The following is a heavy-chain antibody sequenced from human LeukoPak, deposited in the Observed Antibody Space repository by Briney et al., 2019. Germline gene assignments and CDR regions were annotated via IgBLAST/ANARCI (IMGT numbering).Heavy chain of an antibody. Sequence: ASVKVSCKASGYTFTGYYMHWVRQAPGQGLEWMGWINPNSGGTNYAQEFQGRVTMTRDTSISTAYMELSRLRSDDTAVYYCARVLLRYDSSGYYSPFGYWGQGTLVTVSS. CDR1: GYTFTGYY. D-gene: IGHD3-22*01. CDR3: ARVLLRYDSSGYYSPFGY. J-gene: IGHJ4*02. V-gene: IGHV1-2*02. CDR2: INPNSGGT.